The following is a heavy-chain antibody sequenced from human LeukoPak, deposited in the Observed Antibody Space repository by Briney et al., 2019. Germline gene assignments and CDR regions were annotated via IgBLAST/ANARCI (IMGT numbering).Heavy chain of an antibody. Sequence: PGGSLRLSCAASGFTFSSYAMSWVRQAPGKGLEWVSTISGSGGSTYYADSVKGRSTISRDNSKNTLYLLMNSLRAEDTAVYYCARPDPPLILEWPAPYFDYWGQGTLVTVSS. CDR1: GFTFSSYA. CDR3: ARPDPPLILEWPAPYFDY. V-gene: IGHV3-23*01. CDR2: ISGSGGST. J-gene: IGHJ4*02. D-gene: IGHD3-3*01.